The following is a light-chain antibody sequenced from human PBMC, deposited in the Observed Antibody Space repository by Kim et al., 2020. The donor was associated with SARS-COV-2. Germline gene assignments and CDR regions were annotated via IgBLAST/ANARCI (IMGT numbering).Light chain of an antibody. CDR1: ENSKNY. CDR3: QQSSDTPPIT. J-gene: IGKJ5*01. CDR2: AAS. V-gene: IGKV1-39*01. Sequence: SVGDRGTITCRASENSKNYLNWYQHQPGKAPQLLIYAASNLQTGGPSRFSGSGAGTDFTLSISSLQHEDFATYYCQQSSDTPPITFGQGTRLEIK.